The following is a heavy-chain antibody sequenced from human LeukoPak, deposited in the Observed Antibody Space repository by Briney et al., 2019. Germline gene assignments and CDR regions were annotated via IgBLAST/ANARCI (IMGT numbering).Heavy chain of an antibody. J-gene: IGHJ4*02. D-gene: IGHD3-3*01. CDR1: GFTFSSYA. CDR2: ISSNGGST. Sequence: GGSLRLSCSASGFTFSSYAMHWVRQAPGKGLEYVSAISSNGGSTYYADSVKGRFTISRDNSKNTLYLQMSSLRAEDTAVYYCVKSLTIFGVVIPPYYFDCWGQGTLVTVSS. CDR3: VKSLTIFGVVIPPYYFDC. V-gene: IGHV3-64D*06.